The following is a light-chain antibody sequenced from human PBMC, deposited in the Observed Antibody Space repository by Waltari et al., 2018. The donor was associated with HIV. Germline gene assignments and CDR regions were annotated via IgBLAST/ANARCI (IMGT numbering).Light chain of an antibody. J-gene: IGLJ2*01. CDR3: QSHDSSLSGSV. CDR2: GNN. V-gene: IGLV1-40*01. Sequence: SVLTQPPSVSGAPGQRVTISCIGSSSNIGARFDVHWYQQLPGTAPKLLIYGNNNRPSGVPDRFSGSKSGTSASLAITGLQAEDEADYYCQSHDSSLSGSVFGGGTKLTVL. CDR1: SSNIGARFD.